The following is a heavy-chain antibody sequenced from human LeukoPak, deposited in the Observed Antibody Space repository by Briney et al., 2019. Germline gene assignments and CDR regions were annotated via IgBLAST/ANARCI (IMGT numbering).Heavy chain of an antibody. D-gene: IGHD6-13*01. Sequence: GGSLRLSCAASGFTFSSYAMSWVRQAPGKGLEWVSAISGSGGSTYYADSVKGRFTISRDNSKNTLYLQMNSLRAEDTAVYYRAKDPGIDPWYYFDYWGQGTLVTVSS. CDR2: ISGSGGST. V-gene: IGHV3-23*01. J-gene: IGHJ4*02. CDR3: AKDPGIDPWYYFDY. CDR1: GFTFSSYA.